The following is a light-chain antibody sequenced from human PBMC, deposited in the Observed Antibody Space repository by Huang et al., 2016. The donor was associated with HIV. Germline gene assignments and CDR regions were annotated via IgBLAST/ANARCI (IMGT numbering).Light chain of an antibody. J-gene: IGKJ3*01. CDR1: QSLSSY. CDR3: QQSYSTPFT. V-gene: IGKV1-39*01. Sequence: DIQMTQSPSYLSASVGDRVTITCRARQSLSSYLNWYQQKPGKAPKLLIYATSSLQSGVPSRFSGSGSGTDFTLTISSLQPEDFATYYCQQSYSTPFTFGPGTKVDIK. CDR2: ATS.